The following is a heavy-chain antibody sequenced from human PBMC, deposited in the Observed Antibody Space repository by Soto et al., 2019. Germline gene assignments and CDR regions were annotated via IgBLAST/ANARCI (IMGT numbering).Heavy chain of an antibody. CDR1: GYSFTNYW. J-gene: IGHJ4*02. V-gene: IGHV5-51*01. Sequence: PGESLKISCKASGYSFTNYWIGWVRQMSGKGLEWMGVIYPVDSNTKFSPSFQGQVTMSVDNSISTAYLHWISLKASDTAIYYLAPQAYHFDGNSFGYWGQGTLVTVSS. CDR3: APQAYHFDGNSFGY. CDR2: IYPVDSNT. D-gene: IGHD3-9*01.